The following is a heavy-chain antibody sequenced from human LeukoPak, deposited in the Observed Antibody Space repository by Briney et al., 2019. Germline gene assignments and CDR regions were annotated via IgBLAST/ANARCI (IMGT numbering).Heavy chain of an antibody. D-gene: IGHD2-15*01. CDR2: ITDSGDST. CDR3: AKRYRRSFDY. V-gene: IGHV3-23*01. Sequence: GGSLRLSCAASGFTFSSYAMSWVRQAPGKGLEWVPVITDSGDSTYYADSVKGRFTISRDNSKNTLDLQMNSLRAEDTAVYYCAKRYRRSFDYWGQGTLVTVSS. CDR1: GFTFSSYA. J-gene: IGHJ4*02.